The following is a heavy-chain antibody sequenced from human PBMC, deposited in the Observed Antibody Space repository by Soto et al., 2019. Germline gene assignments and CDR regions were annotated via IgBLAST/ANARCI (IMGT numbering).Heavy chain of an antibody. CDR2: ISYDGSNK. CDR1: GFTFSSYG. Sequence: QVQLVESGGGVVQPGRSLRLSCAASGFTFSSYGMHWVRQAPGKGLEWVAVISYDGSNKYYAYSVKGQFTISRDNSKNTLYLQINSRRAEATAVYYCANYPGGSGSYFKSDYGMDVWGKGTTVTVSS. V-gene: IGHV3-30*18. D-gene: IGHD1-26*01. CDR3: ANYPGGSGSYFKSDYGMDV. J-gene: IGHJ6*04.